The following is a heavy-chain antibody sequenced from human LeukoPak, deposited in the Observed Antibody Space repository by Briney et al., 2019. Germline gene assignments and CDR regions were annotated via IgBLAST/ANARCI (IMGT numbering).Heavy chain of an antibody. Sequence: GRSVRLSCAASGLTFSSYGMHWVRQAPGKGLEWVGFISYDGSNKYYADSVKGRFTIFRDNSKNTLYLQMNSLRAEDTAVYYCAKDRYNWNYHVYYYYGMDVWGQGTTVTVSS. D-gene: IGHD1-7*01. J-gene: IGHJ6*02. CDR2: ISYDGSNK. CDR1: GLTFSSYG. V-gene: IGHV3-30*18. CDR3: AKDRYNWNYHVYYYYGMDV.